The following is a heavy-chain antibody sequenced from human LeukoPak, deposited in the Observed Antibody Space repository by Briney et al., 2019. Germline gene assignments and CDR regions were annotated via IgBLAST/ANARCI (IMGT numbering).Heavy chain of an antibody. Sequence: GGSLRLSCAASGFTFSTYAMSWVRQAPGKGLEWVSGISGSGGSTYYADSVKGRFTISRDNSKNTLYLQMNSLRAEDTAVYYRAKVRLLWFGESVDYWGQGTLVTVSS. CDR2: ISGSGGST. D-gene: IGHD3-10*01. V-gene: IGHV3-23*01. J-gene: IGHJ4*02. CDR1: GFTFSTYA. CDR3: AKVRLLWFGESVDY.